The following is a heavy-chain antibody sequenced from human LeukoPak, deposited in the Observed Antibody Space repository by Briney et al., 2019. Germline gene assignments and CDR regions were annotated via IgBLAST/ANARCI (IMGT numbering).Heavy chain of an antibody. CDR1: GFTLSSYE. CDR2: INSRGNTK. CDR3: ARDRDWLPDY. V-gene: IGHV3-48*03. J-gene: IGHJ4*02. Sequence: GGSLRLSCAASGFTLSSYEMDWVRQAPGKGLEWIAYINSRGNTKHYAGSVKGRFTISRDNAKNSLYLQMDSLRAEDTAIYYCARDRDWLPDYWGQGTLVTVSS. D-gene: IGHD3/OR15-3a*01.